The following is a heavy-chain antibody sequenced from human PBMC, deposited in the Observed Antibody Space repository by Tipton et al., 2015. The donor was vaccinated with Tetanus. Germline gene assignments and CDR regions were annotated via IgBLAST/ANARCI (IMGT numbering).Heavy chain of an antibody. CDR1: GYTFSSYD. CDR3: ARGGSSPY. D-gene: IGHD2-15*01. V-gene: IGHV1-8*02. Sequence: QVQLVQSGAEVKKPGASVKVSCTASGYTFSSYDISWVRQATGQGLEWMGWMNPDNGKTGCAQKFQGRVTMTRNTSINTAYMELRSLRSDDTAVYYCARGGSSPYWGQGTLVIVSS. CDR2: MNPDNGKT. J-gene: IGHJ4*02.